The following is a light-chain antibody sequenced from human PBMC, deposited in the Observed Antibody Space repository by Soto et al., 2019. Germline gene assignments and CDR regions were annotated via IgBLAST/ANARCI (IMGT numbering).Light chain of an antibody. CDR2: GNI. CDR1: SSNIGAGYD. Sequence: QSVLTQPPSVSGAPGQRVTISCTGSSSNIGAGYDIHWYQQLPGTAPKLLIYGNINRPSGVPDRFSGSKSGTSASLAITGLQAEAEADYYCQSYDSSLSGSVVFGGGTKLTVL. CDR3: QSYDSSLSGSVV. J-gene: IGLJ2*01. V-gene: IGLV1-40*01.